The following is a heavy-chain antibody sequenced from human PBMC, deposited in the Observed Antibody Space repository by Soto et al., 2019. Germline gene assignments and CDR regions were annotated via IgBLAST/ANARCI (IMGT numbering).Heavy chain of an antibody. CDR2: IYYSGTT. CDR3: ARRAIQGPIDY. J-gene: IGHJ4*02. CDR1: GYSISSSNW. V-gene: IGHV4-28*01. Sequence: QVQLQESGPGLVKPSDTLSLTCAVSGYSISSSNWWGWIRQPPGKGLEWIGYIYYSGTTYYNPSLKRPVTSSVDTHKNQFALKLTSVPAVATAVYYGARRAIQGPIDYWGQGTLVTVSS.